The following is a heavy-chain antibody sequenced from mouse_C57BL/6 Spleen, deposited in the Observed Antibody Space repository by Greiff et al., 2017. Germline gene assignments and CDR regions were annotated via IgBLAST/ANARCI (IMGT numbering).Heavy chain of an antibody. J-gene: IGHJ4*01. Sequence: VQLQQSGPELVKPGASVKIPCKASGYTFTDYNMDWVKQSHGKSVEWIGDINPNNGGTIYNQKFKGKATLTVDKSSSTAYMELRSLTSEDTAVYYCARTYYGNYGAMDYWGQGTSVTVSS. CDR3: ARTYYGNYGAMDY. D-gene: IGHD2-10*01. V-gene: IGHV1-18*01. CDR2: INPNNGGT. CDR1: GYTFTDYN.